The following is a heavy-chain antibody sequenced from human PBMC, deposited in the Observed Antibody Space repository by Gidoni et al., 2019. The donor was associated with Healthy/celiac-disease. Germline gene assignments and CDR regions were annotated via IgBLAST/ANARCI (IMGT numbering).Heavy chain of an antibody. D-gene: IGHD3-3*01. CDR3: ARDGHSGLMYDFLSGYYRDDAFDI. J-gene: IGHJ3*02. V-gene: IGHV1-18*04. Sequence: QVQLVQSGAEVKKPGASVKVSCKASGYTFTSYGISWVRQAPGQGHEWMGWFSAYKGNTNYSQKLQGRVTMTTDTSTSTAYMELRSLRSDDTAVYYCARDGHSGLMYDFLSGYYRDDAFDILGQGTMVTGSS. CDR1: GYTFTSYG. CDR2: FSAYKGNT.